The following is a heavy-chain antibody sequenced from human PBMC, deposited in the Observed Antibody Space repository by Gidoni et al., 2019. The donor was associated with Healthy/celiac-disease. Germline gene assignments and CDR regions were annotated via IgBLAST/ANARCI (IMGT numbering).Heavy chain of an antibody. Sequence: EVQLLASGGGLVQPGGSLRLSCAASGFTFSSYAMSWVRPAPGNGMEWVSAISGSGGSTYYADSVKGRFTISRDNSKNTLYLQMNSLRAEDTAVYYCAKEDCSGGSCYHKASFDYWGQGTLVTVSS. J-gene: IGHJ4*02. V-gene: IGHV3-23*01. CDR3: AKEDCSGGSCYHKASFDY. CDR2: ISGSGGST. CDR1: GFTFSSYA. D-gene: IGHD2-15*01.